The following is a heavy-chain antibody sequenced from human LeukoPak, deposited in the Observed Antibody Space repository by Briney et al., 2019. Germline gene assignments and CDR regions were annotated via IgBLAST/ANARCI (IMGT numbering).Heavy chain of an antibody. D-gene: IGHD7-27*01. CDR2: INHSGST. CDR1: GGSFSGYY. CDR3: ARAWASYYCYYYMDV. V-gene: IGHV4-34*01. Sequence: SETLSLTCAVYGGSFSGYYWSWIRQPPGKGLEWIGEINHSGSTNYNPSLKSRVTISVDTSKNQFSLKLSSVTAADTAVYYCARAWASYYCYYYMDVWGKGTTVTVSS. J-gene: IGHJ6*03.